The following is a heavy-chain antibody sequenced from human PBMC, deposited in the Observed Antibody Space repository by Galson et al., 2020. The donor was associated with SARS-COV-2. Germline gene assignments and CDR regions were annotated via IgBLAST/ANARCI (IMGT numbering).Heavy chain of an antibody. D-gene: IGHD3-3*01. CDR2: IDWIDGK. J-gene: IGHJ3*01. V-gene: IGHV2-70*01. CDR3: ARMSGRDNDACDV. CDR1: GFSLNTSGMC. Sequence: SGHTLVKPTQTLTLTCTFSGFSLNTSGMCLSWIRQPPGKALEWLALIDWIDGKYYSASLKTRLTISKDTSKNQVVLTMTNMDRVDTATYYCARMSGRDNDACDVWGQGTVVTVSS.